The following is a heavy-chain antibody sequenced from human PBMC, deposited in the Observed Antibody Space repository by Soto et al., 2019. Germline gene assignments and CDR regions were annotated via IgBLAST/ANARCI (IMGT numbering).Heavy chain of an antibody. CDR1: GFTFSTYG. D-gene: IGHD2-15*01. CDR2: IWYDGSNK. V-gene: IGHV3-33*01. Sequence: VQLMESGGGVVQPGRSLRLSCAASGFTFSTYGMHWVRQAPDKGLEWVAVIWYDGSNKYYADSVKGRFTISRDNSKNTLYLQMNSLRAEDTAVYYCASEDCSGGRCYYSGMDVWVQGTTVTVSS. CDR3: ASEDCSGGRCYYSGMDV. J-gene: IGHJ6*02.